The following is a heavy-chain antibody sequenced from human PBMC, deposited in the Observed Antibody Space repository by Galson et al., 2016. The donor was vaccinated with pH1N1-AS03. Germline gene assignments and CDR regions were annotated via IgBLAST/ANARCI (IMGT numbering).Heavy chain of an antibody. Sequence: SVKVSCKASGHNFTNYAIHWVRQAPGQRLEWMGWINVGSGNTKYSQKFQGRVTMTRDQSASTAYLELSSLTSDATSVYYCARGFLEAVIDYWGQGSLVTVSS. CDR1: GHNFTNYA. CDR3: ARGFLEAVIDY. D-gene: IGHD3-3*01. V-gene: IGHV1-3*01. J-gene: IGHJ4*02. CDR2: INVGSGNT.